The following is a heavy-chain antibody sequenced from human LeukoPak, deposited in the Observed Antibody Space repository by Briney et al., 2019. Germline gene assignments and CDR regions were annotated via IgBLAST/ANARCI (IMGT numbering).Heavy chain of an antibody. D-gene: IGHD3-3*01. CDR2: FSYDGTNK. V-gene: IGHV3-30*18. Sequence: GGSLRLSCAASGFTFSSCGMHWVRQAPGKGLEWVAVFSYDGTNKHYRDSVKGRFTISRDNSKNTLYLQMNSLRAEDTAVYYCAKDRRGYDFWSGYSDYWGQGTLVTVSS. CDR3: AKDRRGYDFWSGYSDY. J-gene: IGHJ4*02. CDR1: GFTFSSCG.